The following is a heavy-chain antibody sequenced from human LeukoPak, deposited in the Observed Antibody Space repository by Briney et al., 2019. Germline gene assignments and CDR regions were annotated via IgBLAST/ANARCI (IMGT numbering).Heavy chain of an antibody. Sequence: PSETLSLTCAVYGGSFSGYYWSWIRQPPGKGLEWIGEINHSGSTNYNPSLKSRVTISVDTSKNQFSLKLSSVTAADTAVYYCARGRRVVVPAAMGGPKSYSFGYWGQGTLVTVSS. J-gene: IGHJ4*02. D-gene: IGHD2-2*01. V-gene: IGHV4-34*01. CDR2: INHSGST. CDR1: GGSFSGYY. CDR3: ARGRRVVVPAAMGGPKSYSFGY.